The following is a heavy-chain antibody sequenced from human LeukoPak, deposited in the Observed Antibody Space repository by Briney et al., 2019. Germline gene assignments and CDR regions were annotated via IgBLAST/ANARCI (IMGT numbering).Heavy chain of an antibody. CDR2: ISGSGGST. J-gene: IGHJ4*02. CDR1: GFTFSSYA. D-gene: IGHD6-13*01. CDR3: VGGSSSWYLLR. Sequence: GGSLRLSCAASGFTFSSYAMSWVRQAPGKGLEWVSAISGSGGSTYYADSVKGRFTISRDNSKNTLYLQMNSLRAEDTAVYYCVGGSSSWYLLRWGQGTLVTVSS. V-gene: IGHV3-23*01.